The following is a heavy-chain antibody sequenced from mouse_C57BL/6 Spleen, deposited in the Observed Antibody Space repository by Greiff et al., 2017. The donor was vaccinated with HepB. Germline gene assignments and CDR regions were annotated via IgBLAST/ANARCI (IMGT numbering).Heavy chain of an antibody. Sequence: EVQLVESGGDLVKPGGSLKLSCAASGFTFSSYGMSWVRQTPDKRLEWFATISSGGSYTYYPDSVKGRFTISRDNAKNTLYLQMSSLKSEDTAMYYCARHSPWYFDVWGTGTTVTVSS. CDR3: ARHSPWYFDV. V-gene: IGHV5-6*01. CDR2: ISSGGSYT. J-gene: IGHJ1*03. CDR1: GFTFSSYG.